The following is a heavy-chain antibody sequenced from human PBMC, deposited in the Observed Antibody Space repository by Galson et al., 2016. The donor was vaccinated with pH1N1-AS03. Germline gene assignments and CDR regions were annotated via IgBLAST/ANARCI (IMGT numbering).Heavy chain of an antibody. CDR3: ARELLGGFDY. J-gene: IGHJ4*02. D-gene: IGHD2-15*01. Sequence: SLRLSCAASGFIFSSYLMHWVRQAPGKGLEWLAVISNDGSNKYYADSVKGRFTISRDNSKNTLYLQMNSLRAEDTDVFYCARELLGGFDYWGQGSLVTVSS. V-gene: IGHV3-30-3*01. CDR2: ISNDGSNK. CDR1: GFIFSSYL.